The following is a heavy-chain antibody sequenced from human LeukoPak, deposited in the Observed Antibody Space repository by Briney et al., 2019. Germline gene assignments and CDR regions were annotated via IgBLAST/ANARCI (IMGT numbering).Heavy chain of an antibody. Sequence: PGGSLRLSCAASGFTFSSYSMNWVRQAPGKGLEWVSSISSSSSYIYYADSVKGRFTISRDNAKNSLYLRMNSLRAEDTAVYYCARVDSSGWYMGYWGQGTLVTVSS. CDR3: ARVDSSGWYMGY. D-gene: IGHD6-19*01. CDR2: ISSSSSYI. V-gene: IGHV3-21*01. CDR1: GFTFSSYS. J-gene: IGHJ4*02.